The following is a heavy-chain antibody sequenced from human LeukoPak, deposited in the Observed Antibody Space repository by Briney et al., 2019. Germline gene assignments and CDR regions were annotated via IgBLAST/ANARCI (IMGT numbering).Heavy chain of an antibody. CDR1: GYTFANYG. D-gene: IGHD5-18*01. CDR3: GRQVDTSMALPDY. CDR2: ISGYNGKT. Sequence: ASVKVSCKSSGYTFANYGISWVRQAPGLGLERMGWISGYNGKTNYAQKFQGIVTMTTDTSTRIAFMELRSLRSDDTAVYYCGRQVDTSMALPDYWGQGTLVTVSS. V-gene: IGHV1-18*01. J-gene: IGHJ4*02.